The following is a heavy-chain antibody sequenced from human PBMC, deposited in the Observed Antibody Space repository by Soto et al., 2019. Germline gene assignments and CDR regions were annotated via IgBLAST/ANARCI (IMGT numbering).Heavy chain of an antibody. Sequence: SETLSLTCAVSGGSISSSGYSWSWIRQPPGKGLEWIGYIYHSGSTYYNPSLKSRVTISVDRSKNQFSLKLSSVTAADTAVYYCAGGQQLVRNYWGQGTLVTVSS. CDR1: GGSISSSGYS. D-gene: IGHD6-13*01. V-gene: IGHV4-30-2*01. CDR3: AGGQQLVRNY. J-gene: IGHJ4*02. CDR2: IYHSGST.